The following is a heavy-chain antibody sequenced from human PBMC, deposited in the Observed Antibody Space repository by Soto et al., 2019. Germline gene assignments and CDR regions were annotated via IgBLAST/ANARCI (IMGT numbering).Heavy chain of an antibody. J-gene: IGHJ4*02. CDR3: ARQWSPRRSVAGGVDY. CDR1: GGSISSSSYY. V-gene: IGHV4-39*01. D-gene: IGHD2-8*02. Sequence: QLQLQESGPGLVKPSETLSLTCTVSGGSISSSSYYWGWIRQSPGKGLEWIANVYYSGSTYYNPSLKGRVTVSVDLSKNEFSMKLSSVTAADTAVYYWARQWSPRRSVAGGVDYWGQGALVAVSS. CDR2: VYYSGST.